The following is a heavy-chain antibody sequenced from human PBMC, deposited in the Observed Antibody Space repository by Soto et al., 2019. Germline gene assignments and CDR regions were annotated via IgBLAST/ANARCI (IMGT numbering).Heavy chain of an antibody. V-gene: IGHV3-7*01. CDR3: ARGVGGVLAAGFDY. Sequence: GGSLRLSGDASEFMFRMYVISWVRQAPWRGLEWVANINQDGIEKYYAESVKGRFAISRDKTKNLLSLQMNSLRAEDTAIYYCARGVGGVLAAGFDYCGQGALVTFSS. CDR1: EFMFRMYV. J-gene: IGHJ4*02. D-gene: IGHD3-16*01. CDR2: INQDGIEK.